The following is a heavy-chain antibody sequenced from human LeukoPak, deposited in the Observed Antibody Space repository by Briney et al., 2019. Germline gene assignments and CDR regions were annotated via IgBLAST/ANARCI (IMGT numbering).Heavy chain of an antibody. CDR2: IKQDGSEK. J-gene: IGHJ3*02. D-gene: IGHD3-10*01. V-gene: IGHV3-7*01. CDR3: ARGITMVRGVIRSPLDI. CDR1: GFTFGDYA. Sequence: GGSLRLSCTASGFTFGDYAMSWFRQAPGKGLEWVANIKQDGSEKYYVDSVKGRFTISRDNAKNSLYLQMNSLRAGDTAVYYCARGITMVRGVIRSPLDIWGQGTMVTVSS.